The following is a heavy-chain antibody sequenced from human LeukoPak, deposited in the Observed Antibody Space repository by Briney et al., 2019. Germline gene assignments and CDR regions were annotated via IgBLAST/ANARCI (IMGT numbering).Heavy chain of an antibody. CDR1: GFTVSSNY. J-gene: IGHJ3*02. CDR3: AKDLGRVVSNAFDI. V-gene: IGHV3-53*01. CDR2: IYSDGTT. Sequence: GGSLRLSCTVSGFTVSSNYMTWVRQAPGKGLEWVSVIYSDGTTYNADSVKGRSTISRDHSKNTLYLQMNSLRAEDTAVYYCAKDLGRVVSNAFDIWGQGTMVTVSS. D-gene: IGHD3-22*01.